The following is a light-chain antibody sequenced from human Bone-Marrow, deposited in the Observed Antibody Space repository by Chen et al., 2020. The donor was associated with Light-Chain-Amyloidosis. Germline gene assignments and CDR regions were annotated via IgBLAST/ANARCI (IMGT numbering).Light chain of an antibody. CDR3: QSADSSGTYEVI. CDR2: RDT. J-gene: IGLJ2*01. CDR1: DLPTKY. V-gene: IGLV3-25*03. Sequence: SYELTQPPSVSVSTGQTARITCSGDDLPTKYAYWYQQKPGQAPVLVIHRDTERPSGISERFAGSSSGTTATLTIRGVQAEDEADYLCQSADSSGTYEVIFGGGTKLTVL.